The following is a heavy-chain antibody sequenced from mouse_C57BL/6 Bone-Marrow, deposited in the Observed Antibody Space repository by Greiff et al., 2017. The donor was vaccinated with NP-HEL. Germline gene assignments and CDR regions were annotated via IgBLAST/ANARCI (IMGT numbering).Heavy chain of an antibody. Sequence: VQLQQSGPELVKPGASVKISCKASGYTFTDYYMNWVKQSHGKSLEWIGDINPNNGGTSYNQKFKGKATLTVDKSSSTAYMELRSLTSEDSAVYYCARSMMVPWFAYWGQGTLVTVSA. CDR1: GYTFTDYY. V-gene: IGHV1-26*01. CDR2: INPNNGGT. CDR3: ARSMMVPWFAY. D-gene: IGHD2-3*01. J-gene: IGHJ3*01.